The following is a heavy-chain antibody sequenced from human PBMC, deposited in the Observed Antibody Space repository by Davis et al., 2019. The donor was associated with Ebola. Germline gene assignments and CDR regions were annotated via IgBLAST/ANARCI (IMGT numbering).Heavy chain of an antibody. V-gene: IGHV3-30-3*01. Sequence: GESLKISCAASGFTFSSYAMHWVRQAPGKGLEWVAVISYDGSNKYYADSVKGRFTISRDNSKNTLYLQMNSLRAEDTAVYYCARGGYFDWTLDYWGQGTLVTVSS. J-gene: IGHJ4*02. D-gene: IGHD3-9*01. CDR3: ARGGYFDWTLDY. CDR2: ISYDGSNK. CDR1: GFTFSSYA.